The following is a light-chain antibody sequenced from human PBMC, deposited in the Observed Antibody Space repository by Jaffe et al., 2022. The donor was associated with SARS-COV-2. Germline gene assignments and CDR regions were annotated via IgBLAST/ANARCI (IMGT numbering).Light chain of an antibody. CDR2: AAS. CDR1: QGISSQ. V-gene: IGKV1-9*01. J-gene: IGKJ5*01. CDR3: HHLNSYPIT. Sequence: DIQLTQSPSFQSASVGDRVTITCRASQGISSQLAWYQQKPGKAPKLLIYAASTLRSGVPSRFSGSGFGTEFTLTISSLQSDDFATYYCHHLNSYPITFGQGTRLEIK.